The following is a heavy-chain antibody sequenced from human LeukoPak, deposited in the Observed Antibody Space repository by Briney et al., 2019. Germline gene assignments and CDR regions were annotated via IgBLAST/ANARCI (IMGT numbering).Heavy chain of an antibody. CDR3: ARESGTVTGWFDP. J-gene: IGHJ5*02. V-gene: IGHV3-48*01. D-gene: IGHD4-17*01. Sequence: GGSLRLSCAASGFTFSSYSMNWVRQAPGKGLEWVSYISSSSSTIYYADSVKGRFTISRDNAKNSLYLQMNSLRAEDTAVYYCARESGTVTGWFDPWGQGTLVTVSS. CDR1: GFTFSSYS. CDR2: ISSSSSTI.